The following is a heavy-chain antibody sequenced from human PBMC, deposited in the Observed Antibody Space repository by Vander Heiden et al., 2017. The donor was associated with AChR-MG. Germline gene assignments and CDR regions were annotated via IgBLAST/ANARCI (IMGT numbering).Heavy chain of an antibody. CDR1: GGTFSSYD. V-gene: IGHV1-69*01. CDR2: IIPIFGTA. J-gene: IGHJ6*03. Sequence: QVQLVQSGAEVKKPGSSVQVSCKASGGTFSSYDISWMGQAPGQGREWMGGIIPIFGTANYAQKCQGRVTITADESTSTAYMELSSLRSQDTAVYYCARPDYGSGSYKGYYMDVWGKGTTVTVSS. CDR3: ARPDYGSGSYKGYYMDV. D-gene: IGHD3-10*01.